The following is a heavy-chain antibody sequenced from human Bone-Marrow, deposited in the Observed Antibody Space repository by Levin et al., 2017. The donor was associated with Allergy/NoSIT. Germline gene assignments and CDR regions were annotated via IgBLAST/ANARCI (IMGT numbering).Heavy chain of an antibody. CDR1: GFTFSTHS. CDR3: AKRGALDV. V-gene: IGHV3-21*05. J-gene: IGHJ6*02. D-gene: IGHD3-16*01. CDR2: ISPSSSDI. Sequence: GGSLRLSCAASGFTFSTHSMSWVRQTPRKGLEWVSYISPSSSDIYYADSVKGRFTISRDNAKNSLYLQMDSLRADDAAVYYCAKRGALDVWGQGTTVTVSS.